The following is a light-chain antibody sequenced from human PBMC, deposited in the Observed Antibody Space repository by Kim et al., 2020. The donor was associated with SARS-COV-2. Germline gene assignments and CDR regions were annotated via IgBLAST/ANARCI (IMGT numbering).Light chain of an antibody. CDR1: QSVSSN. CDR2: GAS. J-gene: IGKJ1*01. V-gene: IGKV3-15*01. CDR3: QQYNNWWT. Sequence: SVSPGERATLSCRASQSVSSNLAWYQQKPGQAPRLLIYGASTRATGIPARFSGSGSGTEFTLTISSLQSEDFAVYYCQQYNNWWTFVQGTKVEIK.